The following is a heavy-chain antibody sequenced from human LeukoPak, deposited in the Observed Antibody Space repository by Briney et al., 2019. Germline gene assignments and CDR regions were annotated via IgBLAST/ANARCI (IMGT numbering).Heavy chain of an antibody. J-gene: IGHJ4*02. CDR3: ARIFDV. CDR1: GASFTSGGQY. Sequence: SETLSLTCTLSGASFTSGGQYWGWIRQTPGKGLEWIGDIFYNGKPNYNPSLKRRVAMSLETPSSQFSPGRSAVTASDTGVFYCARIFDVWGRGTLVTVSS. V-gene: IGHV4-61*08. CDR2: IFYNGKP.